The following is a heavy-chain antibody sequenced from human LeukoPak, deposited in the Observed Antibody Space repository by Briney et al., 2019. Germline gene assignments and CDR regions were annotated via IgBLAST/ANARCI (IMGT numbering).Heavy chain of an antibody. CDR1: GGSISSYY. CDR3: ARSPYSISIDY. D-gene: IGHD6-13*01. Sequence: AEALSLTCTVSGGSISSYYWSWIRQPPGRGLEWIGRISYSGSANYNPSLKSRVTISVDTSKNQFSLKLSSVTAADTAVYFCARSPYSISIDYWGEGT. CDR2: ISYSGSA. V-gene: IGHV4-59*08. J-gene: IGHJ4*02.